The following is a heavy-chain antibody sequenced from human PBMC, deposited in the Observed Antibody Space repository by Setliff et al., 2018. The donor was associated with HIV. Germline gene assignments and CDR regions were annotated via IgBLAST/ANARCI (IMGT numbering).Heavy chain of an antibody. V-gene: IGHV7-4-1*02. CDR3: ARDYYCGRDCYSAFDS. CDR1: GYTFVKFG. CDR2: INTNTGNP. J-gene: IGHJ3*02. D-gene: IGHD2-21*01. Sequence: VASVKVSCKTSGYTFVKFGISWVRQAPGQGLEWMGWINTNTGNPTYGQGFTGRFVLSLDTSVSTAYLQISSLRAEDTAVYYCARDYYCGRDCYSAFDSWGQGTMVTVSS.